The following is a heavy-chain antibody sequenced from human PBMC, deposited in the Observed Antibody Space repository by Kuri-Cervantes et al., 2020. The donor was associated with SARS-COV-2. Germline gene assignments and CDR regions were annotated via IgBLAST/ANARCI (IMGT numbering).Heavy chain of an antibody. V-gene: IGHV3-33*01. CDR1: GFTFSSYG. CDR2: IWYDGSNK. D-gene: IGHD4-17*01. J-gene: IGHJ6*02. Sequence: GGSLRLSCAASGFTFSSYGIHWVRQAPGKGLEWVAVIWYDGSNKYYADSVKGRFTISRDNSKNTLYLQMNSLRVEDTAVYYCARDGTDYGDYGPYYYYGMDVWGQGTTVTVSS. CDR3: ARDGTDYGDYGPYYYYGMDV.